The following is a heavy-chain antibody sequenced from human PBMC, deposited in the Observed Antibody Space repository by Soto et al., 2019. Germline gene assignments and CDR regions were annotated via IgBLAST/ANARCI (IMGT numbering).Heavy chain of an antibody. J-gene: IGHJ6*03. Sequence: QVQLQQWGAGLLKPSETLSLTCAVYGGSFSGYQWSWIRQTPGKGLEWIGEINDSGNINYNPSLKSRVTILVDTAKKQISLKLSSVTAADPAVYYCASSLRVWFAELSRVEGYFSDMVVGWKGTAVTV. CDR2: INDSGNI. V-gene: IGHV4-34*01. D-gene: IGHD3-10*01. CDR1: GGSFSGYQ. CDR3: ASSLRVWFAELSRVEGYFSDMVV.